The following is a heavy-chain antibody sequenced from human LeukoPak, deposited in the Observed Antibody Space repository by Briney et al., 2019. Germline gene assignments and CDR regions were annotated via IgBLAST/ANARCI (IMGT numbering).Heavy chain of an antibody. J-gene: IGHJ3*02. V-gene: IGHV3-21*01. D-gene: IGHD6-19*01. CDR1: GFTFSGSA. CDR2: ISSSSSYI. Sequence: GGSLKLSCAASGFTFSGSAMHWVRQAPGKGLEWVSSISSSSSYIYYADSVEGRFTISRDNAKNSLYLQMNSLRAEDTAVYYYARDLTRVAADAFDIWGQGTMVTVSS. CDR3: ARDLTRVAADAFDI.